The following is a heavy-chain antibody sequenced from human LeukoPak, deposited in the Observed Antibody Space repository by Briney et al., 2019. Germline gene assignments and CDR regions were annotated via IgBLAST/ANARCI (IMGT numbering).Heavy chain of an antibody. CDR1: GYTFTSYG. Sequence: GASVKVSCKASGYTFTSYGISWVRQAPGQGLEWMGWISAYNGNTNYAQKFQGWVTMTRDTSISTAYMELSRLRSDDTAVYYCARSFCSGGSCYYYYGMDVWGQGTTVTVSS. V-gene: IGHV1-18*01. J-gene: IGHJ6*02. CDR2: ISAYNGNT. D-gene: IGHD2-15*01. CDR3: ARSFCSGGSCYYYYGMDV.